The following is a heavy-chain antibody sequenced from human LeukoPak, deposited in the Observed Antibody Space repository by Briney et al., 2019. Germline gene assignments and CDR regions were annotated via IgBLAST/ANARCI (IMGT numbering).Heavy chain of an antibody. J-gene: IGHJ4*02. Sequence: PSETLSLTCTVSGGSIRSSSYYWGWIRQPPGKGLEWIGGIYYSGSTYYNPSLKSRVTISEDTSKNQFSLKLSSVTAADTAVYYCARHIAVAGTLDFDYWGQGTLVTVSS. CDR2: IYYSGST. CDR1: GGSIRSSSYY. V-gene: IGHV4-39*01. D-gene: IGHD6-19*01. CDR3: ARHIAVAGTLDFDY.